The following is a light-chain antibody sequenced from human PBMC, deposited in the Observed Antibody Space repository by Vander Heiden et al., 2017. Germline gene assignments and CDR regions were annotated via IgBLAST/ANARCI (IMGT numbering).Light chain of an antibody. J-gene: IGKJ2*01. Sequence: EIVLTQSPGTLSLSPGERATLSCRASQSVSSSYLAWYQQKPGQAPRLLIYGASSRATGIPDRFSGSGSGTDFTLTISRLEPEDFAVYYCQQYRGTFGQGTKLEIQ. CDR3: QQYRGT. V-gene: IGKV3-20*01. CDR1: QSVSSSY. CDR2: GAS.